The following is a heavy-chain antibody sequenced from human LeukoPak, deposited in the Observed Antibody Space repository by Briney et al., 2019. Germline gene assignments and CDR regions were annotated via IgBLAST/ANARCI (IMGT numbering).Heavy chain of an antibody. CDR2: IWYDGSNK. V-gene: IGHV3-33*08. CDR1: GFSFSSYW. Sequence: GGSLRLSCAASGFSFSSYWMHWVRQAPGKGLEWVAVIWYDGSNKYYADSVKGRFTISRDNSKNTLYLQMNSLRAEDTAVYYCARDAGSYYGSGTYYSYNWFDPWGQGTLVTVSS. CDR3: ARDAGSYYGSGTYYSYNWFDP. D-gene: IGHD3-10*01. J-gene: IGHJ5*02.